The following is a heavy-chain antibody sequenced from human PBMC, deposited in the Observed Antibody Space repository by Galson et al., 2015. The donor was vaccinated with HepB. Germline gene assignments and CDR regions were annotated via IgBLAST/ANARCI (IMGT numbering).Heavy chain of an antibody. CDR3: AREYDSSGYGMDV. CDR1: GGSISSSNW. V-gene: IGHV4-4*02. D-gene: IGHD3-22*01. CDR2: IYHSGST. J-gene: IGHJ6*02. Sequence: TLCLTCAVSGGSISSSNWWSWVRQPPGKGLEWIGEIYHSGSTNYNPSLKSRVTISVDKSKNQFSLKLSSVTAADTAVYYCAREYDSSGYGMDVWGQGTTVTVSS.